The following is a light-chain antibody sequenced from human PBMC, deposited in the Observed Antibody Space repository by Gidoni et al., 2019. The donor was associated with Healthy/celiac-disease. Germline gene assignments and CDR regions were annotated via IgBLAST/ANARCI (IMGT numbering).Light chain of an antibody. CDR2: QDS. CDR1: KLGDKY. V-gene: IGLV3-1*01. Sequence: SYELTQPHSVSVSPGQTASITCSGDKLGDKYACWYQQKPGQSPVLGIYQDSKRPSGIPERFSGSNSGNTATLTISGTQAMDEADYYCQAWDSSTVVFGGGTKLTVL. CDR3: QAWDSSTVV. J-gene: IGLJ2*01.